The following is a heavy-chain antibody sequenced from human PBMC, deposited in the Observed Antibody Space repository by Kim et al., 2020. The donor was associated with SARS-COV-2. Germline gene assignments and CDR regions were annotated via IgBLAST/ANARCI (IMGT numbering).Heavy chain of an antibody. CDR1: GFTFSSYW. CDR2: INSDGSST. V-gene: IGHV3-74*01. CDR3: ARVTDSSSSLDY. J-gene: IGHJ4*02. D-gene: IGHD6-6*01. Sequence: GGSLRLSCAASGFTFSSYWMHWVRQGPGKGLVWVSRINSDGSSTSYADSVKGRFTISRDNAKNTLYLQMNSLRAEDTAVYYCARVTDSSSSLDYWGQGTLVTVSS.